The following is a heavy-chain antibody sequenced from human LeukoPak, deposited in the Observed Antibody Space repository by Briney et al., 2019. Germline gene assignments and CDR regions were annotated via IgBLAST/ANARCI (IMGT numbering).Heavy chain of an antibody. CDR2: IYYSGST. Sequence: PSETLSLTCTVSGGSISPYYWNWIRQPPGKGLEWIGYIYYSGSTNYNPSLKSRVTISVDTSKNQFSLKLSSVTAADTAVYYCARSRRDWYFDLWGRGTLVTVSS. D-gene: IGHD3-10*01. CDR1: GGSISPYY. V-gene: IGHV4-59*01. CDR3: ARSRRDWYFDL. J-gene: IGHJ2*01.